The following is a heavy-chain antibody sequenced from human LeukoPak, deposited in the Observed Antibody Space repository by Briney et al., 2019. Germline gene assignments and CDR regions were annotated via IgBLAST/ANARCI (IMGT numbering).Heavy chain of an antibody. CDR1: GYTFTRYY. J-gene: IGHJ4*02. CDR2: INPSGGST. D-gene: IGHD6-13*01. V-gene: IGHV1-46*01. Sequence: ASVKVSCKASGYTFTRYYMHWVRQAPGQGIEWMGIINPSGGSTSYAQNFQGRVTMTRDTSTSTVYMEVSSLRSEDTAVYYCARVGSSSWYSQFDSWGQGTLVTVSS. CDR3: ARVGSSSWYSQFDS.